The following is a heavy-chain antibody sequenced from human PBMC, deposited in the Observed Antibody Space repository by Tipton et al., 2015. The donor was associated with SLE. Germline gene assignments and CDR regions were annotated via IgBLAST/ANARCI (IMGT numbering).Heavy chain of an antibody. Sequence: SLRLSCAAFGFTFSSYGMHWVRQAPGKGLEWVAFIRYDGSNKYYADSVKGRFTISRDNSKNTLYLQMNSLKTEDAAGYYCTLTGGGDSDYWGQGTLVTVSS. CDR1: GFTFSSYG. J-gene: IGHJ4*02. V-gene: IGHV3-30*02. CDR2: IRYDGSNK. CDR3: TLTGGGDSDY. D-gene: IGHD3-16*01.